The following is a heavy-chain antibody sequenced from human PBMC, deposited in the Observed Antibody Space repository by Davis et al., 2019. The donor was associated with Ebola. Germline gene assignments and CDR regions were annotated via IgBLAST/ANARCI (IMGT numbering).Heavy chain of an antibody. V-gene: IGHV1-69*13. CDR2: IIPIFGTE. D-gene: IGHD3-16*01. CDR1: GYTFTGYY. CDR3: ARVPRGTRAFDL. Sequence: SVKVSCKASGYTFTGYYMHWVRQAPGQGLEWMGEIIPIFGTENYAQNFQGRVTITADGSTSTVYMQLSGLISKDTAVYFCARVPRGTRAFDLWGQGTMVSVSS. J-gene: IGHJ3*01.